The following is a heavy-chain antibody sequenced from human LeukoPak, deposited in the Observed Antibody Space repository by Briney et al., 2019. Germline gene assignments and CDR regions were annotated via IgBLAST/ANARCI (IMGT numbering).Heavy chain of an antibody. CDR2: IYYSGST. CDR1: GGSINSSSYY. D-gene: IGHD1-26*01. CDR3: ARQVGYYYYYMDV. Sequence: SETLSLTCSVSGGSINSSSYYWGWIRQPPGKGLEWIGSIYYSGSTYYNPSLNSRVTISVDTSKNKISLRLSSVTAADTAVFYCARQVGYYYYYMDVRGKGTTVTVSS. V-gene: IGHV4-39*01. J-gene: IGHJ6*03.